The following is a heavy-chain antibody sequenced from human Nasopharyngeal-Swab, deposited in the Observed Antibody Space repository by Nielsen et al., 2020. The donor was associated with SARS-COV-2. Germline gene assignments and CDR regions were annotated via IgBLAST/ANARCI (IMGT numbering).Heavy chain of an antibody. CDR3: ASLLWFGELPSDYYYYGMDV. D-gene: IGHD3-10*01. V-gene: IGHV3-11*04. CDR1: GFTFSDYY. Sequence: GESLKISCVASGFTFSDYYMSWIRQAPGKGLEWVSYISSSGSTIYYADSVKGRFTISRDNAKNSLYLQMNSLRAEDTAVYYCASLLWFGELPSDYYYYGMDVWGQGTTVTVSS. J-gene: IGHJ6*02. CDR2: ISSSGSTI.